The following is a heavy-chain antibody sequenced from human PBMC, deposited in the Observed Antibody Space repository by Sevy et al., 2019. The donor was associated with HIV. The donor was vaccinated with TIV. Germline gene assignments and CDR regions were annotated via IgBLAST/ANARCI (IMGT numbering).Heavy chain of an antibody. D-gene: IGHD3-22*01. J-gene: IGHJ6*02. V-gene: IGHV3-23*01. CDR1: GFTFSSYA. CDR2: ISGSGGST. Sequence: GGSLRLSCAASGFTFSSYAMSWVRHAPGKGLEWVSAISGSGGSTYYADSVKGRFTISRDNSKNTLYLQMNSLRAEDTAVYYCAKDGSRTYYSDSSAGDYYGMDVWGQGTTVTV. CDR3: AKDGSRTYYSDSSAGDYYGMDV.